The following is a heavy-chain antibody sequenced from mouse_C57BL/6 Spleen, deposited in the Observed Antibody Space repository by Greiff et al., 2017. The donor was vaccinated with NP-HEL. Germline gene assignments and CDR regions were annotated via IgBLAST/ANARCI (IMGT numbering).Heavy chain of an antibody. D-gene: IGHD2-3*01. CDR1: GYSITSGYY. CDR3: ARAPRWLLLMDY. Sequence: EVKLQESGPGLVKPSQSLSLTCSVTGYSITSGYYWNWIRQFPGNKLEWMGYISYDGSNNYNPSLKNRITITRDTSKNQFFLKLNSLTTEDTATYYCARAPRWLLLMDYWGQGTSVTVSS. CDR2: ISYDGSN. J-gene: IGHJ4*01. V-gene: IGHV3-6*01.